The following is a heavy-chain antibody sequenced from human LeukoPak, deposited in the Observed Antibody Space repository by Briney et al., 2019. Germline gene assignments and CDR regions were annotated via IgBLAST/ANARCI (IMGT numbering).Heavy chain of an antibody. V-gene: IGHV4-31*03. Sequence: SETLSLTCTVSGGSISSGGYSWSWIRQHPGKGLEWIGYIYYSGSTHYNPSLKSRVTISVYTSKNQFSLKLSSVTAADTAVYYCARATRVWFDPWGQGTLVTVSS. CDR2: IYYSGST. J-gene: IGHJ5*02. CDR3: ARATRVWFDP. D-gene: IGHD3-10*01. CDR1: GGSISSGGYS.